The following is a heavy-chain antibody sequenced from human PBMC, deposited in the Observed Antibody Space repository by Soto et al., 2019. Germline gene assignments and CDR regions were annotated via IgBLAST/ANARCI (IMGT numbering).Heavy chain of an antibody. Sequence: SETLSLTCTVSGAPIDYYYWSWIRQPPGKGLEWIGDISDSGRTNYNPSLRSRVTISVDTSKNQVSLRLNSVTAADTAVYYCARDSTTWFPYYGIDVWGQGTTVTVSS. CDR2: ISDSGRT. CDR3: ARDSTTWFPYYGIDV. J-gene: IGHJ6*02. D-gene: IGHD2-2*01. CDR1: GAPIDYYY. V-gene: IGHV4-59*01.